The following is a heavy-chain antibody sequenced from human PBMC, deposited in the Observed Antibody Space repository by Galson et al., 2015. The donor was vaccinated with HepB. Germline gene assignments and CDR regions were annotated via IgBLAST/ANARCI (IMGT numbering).Heavy chain of an antibody. CDR3: ARGDGGGSYDY. D-gene: IGHD3-10*01. CDR1: GDSVSSNRVT. J-gene: IGHJ4*02. Sequence: CAISGDSVSSNRVTWNWIRQSPSRGLEWLGRTYYRSKWNNDYAVSLKSRISINPDTSKNHFSLQLNSVTPEDTAVYYCARGDGGGSYDYWGQGSLVTVSS. V-gene: IGHV6-1*01. CDR2: TYYRSKWNN.